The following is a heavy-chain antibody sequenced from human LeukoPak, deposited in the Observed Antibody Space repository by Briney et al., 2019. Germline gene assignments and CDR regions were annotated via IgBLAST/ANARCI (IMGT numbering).Heavy chain of an antibody. D-gene: IGHD5-24*01. Sequence: GGSLRLSCAASGFTFSTYAMSWVRQAPGKGLEWVSAISGSGGSTYYADSVKGRFTISRDNAKNSLYLQMNSLRAEDTAVYYCARGGDGYNYDAFDIWGQGTMVTVSS. CDR2: ISGSGGST. CDR3: ARGGDGYNYDAFDI. V-gene: IGHV3-23*01. J-gene: IGHJ3*02. CDR1: GFTFSTYA.